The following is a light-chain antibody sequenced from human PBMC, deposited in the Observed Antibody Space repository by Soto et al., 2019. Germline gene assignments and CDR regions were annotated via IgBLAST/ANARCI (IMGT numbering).Light chain of an antibody. J-gene: IGKJ1*01. CDR2: GAS. CDR3: QQYGSSPRT. V-gene: IGKV3-20*01. Sequence: EIVFTQSPCTLSSSPGERSTLSCSASQSVSSSYLAWYQQKPGQDPRLLIYGASSRATGIPDRFSGSGSGTDFTLTISRLEPEDFAVYYCQQYGSSPRTFGQGTKVDIK. CDR1: QSVSSSY.